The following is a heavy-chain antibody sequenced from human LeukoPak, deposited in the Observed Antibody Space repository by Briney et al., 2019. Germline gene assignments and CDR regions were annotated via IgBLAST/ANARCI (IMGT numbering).Heavy chain of an antibody. CDR2: IYYSGST. Sequence: ETLSLTCTVSGGSISSYYWSWIRQPPGKGLEWIGYIYYSGSTNYNPSLKSRVTISVDTSKNQFSLKLSSVTAADTAVYYCARWAPVGAKYYFDYWGQGTLVTVSS. D-gene: IGHD1-26*01. CDR1: GGSISSYY. CDR3: ARWAPVGAKYYFDY. V-gene: IGHV4-59*08. J-gene: IGHJ4*02.